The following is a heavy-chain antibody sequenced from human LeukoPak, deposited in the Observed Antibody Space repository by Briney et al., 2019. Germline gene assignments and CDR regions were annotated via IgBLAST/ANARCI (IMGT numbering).Heavy chain of an antibody. J-gene: IGHJ4*02. CDR2: IYHSANT. V-gene: IGHV4-38-2*02. D-gene: IGHD3-10*01. CDR3: ARLLWFGEGFFLSH. Sequence: SQTLSLTCSVSGYSISRGYYWGWMRQAPGKRLEWIWSIYHSANTYHNPSLKSPATTSLDPSTHQISLNRTSVTAAETAIYFCARLLWFGEGFFLSHWGEGTLVAVSS. CDR1: GYSISRGYY.